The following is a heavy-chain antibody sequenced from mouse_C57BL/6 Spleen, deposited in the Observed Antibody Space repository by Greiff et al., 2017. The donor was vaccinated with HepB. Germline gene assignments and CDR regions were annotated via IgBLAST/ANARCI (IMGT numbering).Heavy chain of an antibody. Sequence: EVKVVESGGGLVKPGGSLKLSCAASGFTFSDYGMHWVRQAPEKGLEWVAYISSGSSTIYYADTVKGRFTISRDNAKNTLFLQMTSLRSEDTAMYYCAKGGSYYYGSSPFAYWGQGTLVTVSA. CDR2: ISSGSSTI. CDR3: AKGGSYYYGSSPFAY. CDR1: GFTFSDYG. D-gene: IGHD1-1*01. J-gene: IGHJ3*01. V-gene: IGHV5-17*01.